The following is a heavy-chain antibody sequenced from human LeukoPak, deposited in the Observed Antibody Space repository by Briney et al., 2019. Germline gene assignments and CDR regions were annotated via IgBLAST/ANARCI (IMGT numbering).Heavy chain of an antibody. Sequence: GGTLRLSCDASVFTFSDYGMSWVRQAPGKGVEGGSAISGSGGITKYADSVKGRFTISRDNSKNTLYLQMNSLRAEDTAVYYCAKDAGTYFATDPFDIWGQGTMVTVSS. D-gene: IGHD1/OR15-1a*01. CDR1: VFTFSDYG. J-gene: IGHJ3*02. V-gene: IGHV3-23*01. CDR2: ISGSGGIT. CDR3: AKDAGTYFATDPFDI.